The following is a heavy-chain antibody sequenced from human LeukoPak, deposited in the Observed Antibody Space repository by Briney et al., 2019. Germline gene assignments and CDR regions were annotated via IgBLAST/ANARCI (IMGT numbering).Heavy chain of an antibody. D-gene: IGHD4-11*01. J-gene: IGHJ4*02. Sequence: GGSLRLSCAASGFTFSSYSMNWVRQAPGKGLEWVSSISSSNSYIYYADSVKGRFTISRDNAKNSLYLQMNSLRAEDTAVYYCASSAGVTPFDYWGQGTLVTVSS. CDR2: ISSSNSYI. V-gene: IGHV3-21*01. CDR3: ASSAGVTPFDY. CDR1: GFTFSSYS.